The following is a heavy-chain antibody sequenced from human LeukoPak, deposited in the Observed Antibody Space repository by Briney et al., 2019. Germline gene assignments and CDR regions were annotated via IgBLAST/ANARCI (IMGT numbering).Heavy chain of an antibody. CDR2: IYYTGNT. J-gene: IGHJ4*02. D-gene: IGHD3/OR15-3a*01. Sequence: SETLSLTCTVSGVPISSSYSYWGWIRQPPGMGLEWIGSIYYTGNTYYNASLKSQVSISIDTSKNQFSLKLTSVTAADTAVYYCARQTGSGLFILPGGQGTLVTVSS. CDR3: ARQTGSGLFILP. V-gene: IGHV4-39*01. CDR1: GVPISSSYSY.